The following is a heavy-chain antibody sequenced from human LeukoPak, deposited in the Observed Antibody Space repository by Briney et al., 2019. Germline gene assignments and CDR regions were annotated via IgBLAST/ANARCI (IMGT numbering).Heavy chain of an antibody. CDR2: ISGLNGDR. Sequence: ASVKVSCKTSVYTFTDYGVTWVRQAPGQGLEWMAWISGLNGDRNYAQKIQDRVTVTRETSTSTSYIEVRSLRLDDTAIYFCARNTSYYATSDVAFWGQGNLVTVSS. CDR3: ARNTSYYATSDVAF. D-gene: IGHD3-22*01. CDR1: VYTFTDYG. J-gene: IGHJ4*02. V-gene: IGHV1-18*01.